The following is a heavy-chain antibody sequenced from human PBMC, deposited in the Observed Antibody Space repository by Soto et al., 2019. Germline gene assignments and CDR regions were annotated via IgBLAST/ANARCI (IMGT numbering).Heavy chain of an antibody. Sequence: PGGSLRLSCTASGFTFGDYAMSWFRQAPGKGLEWVGFIRSKAYGGTTEYAASVKGRFTISRDDSKSIAYLQMNSLKTEDTAVYYCTGAGGPLGSFDYWGQGTLVTVSS. J-gene: IGHJ4*02. CDR2: IRSKAYGGTT. CDR3: TGAGGPLGSFDY. D-gene: IGHD2-8*02. V-gene: IGHV3-49*03. CDR1: GFTFGDYA.